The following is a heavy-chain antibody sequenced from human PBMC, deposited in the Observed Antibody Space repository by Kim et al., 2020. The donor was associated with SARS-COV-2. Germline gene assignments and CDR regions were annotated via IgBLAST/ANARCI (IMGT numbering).Heavy chain of an antibody. CDR2: IYYSGRT. CDR1: GGSISSGGYY. J-gene: IGHJ4*02. Sequence: SETLSLTCTVSGGSISSGGYYWSRMRQDPGMDLEWIGYIYYSGRTYYNPSQKSRVTISVDTSKNKFSQKLSAVTAAETALYYCARTGIAATGDFDYCGQG. V-gene: IGHV4-31*03. D-gene: IGHD6-13*01. CDR3: ARTGIAATGDFDY.